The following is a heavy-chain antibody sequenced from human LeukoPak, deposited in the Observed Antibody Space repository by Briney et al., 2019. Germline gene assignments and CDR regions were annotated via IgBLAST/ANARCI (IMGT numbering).Heavy chain of an antibody. CDR2: IYYSGST. Sequence: SETLSLTCTVSGGSISSSSYYWGWIRQPPGKGLEWIGSIYYSGSTYYNPSLKSRVTISVATSKNQFSLKLSSVTAADTAVYYCATGWYYYDSSGYYAPPYYFDYWGQGTLVTVSS. CDR1: GGSISSSSYY. CDR3: ATGWYYYDSSGYYAPPYYFDY. J-gene: IGHJ4*02. D-gene: IGHD3-22*01. V-gene: IGHV4-39*01.